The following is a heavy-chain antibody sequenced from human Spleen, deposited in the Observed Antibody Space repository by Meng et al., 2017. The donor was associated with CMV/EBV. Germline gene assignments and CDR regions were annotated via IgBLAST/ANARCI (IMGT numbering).Heavy chain of an antibody. CDR1: GGSISSRSYY. CDR2: MHYSGPT. V-gene: IGHV4-39*01. CDR3: ARRGSSWYFDS. Sequence: QPQAQVSGPGLVKPSETLPLTCTVAGGSISSRSYYWGWIRQPPGKGLEWIGNMHYSGPTYYNPSLKRRITISVDTSKNQFSLTLSSVTAADTAVYYCARRGSSWYFDSWGQGALVTVSS. D-gene: IGHD6-13*01. J-gene: IGHJ4*02.